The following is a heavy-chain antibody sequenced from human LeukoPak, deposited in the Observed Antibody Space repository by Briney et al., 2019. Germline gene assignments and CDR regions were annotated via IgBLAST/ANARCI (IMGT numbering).Heavy chain of an antibody. CDR3: AKGRYTSGRNFDH. V-gene: IGHV3-23*01. J-gene: IGHJ4*02. D-gene: IGHD6-19*01. CDR2: ISGGGGGT. CDR1: EFTFSNYG. Sequence: PGGSLRLSCAASEFTFSNYGMSWVRQAPGKGKGLEWVSGISGGGGGTYYADSVKGRFTISRDDSKNRLYLQMNSLRAEDTAVYYCAKGRYTSGRNFDHLGQGTLVTVSS.